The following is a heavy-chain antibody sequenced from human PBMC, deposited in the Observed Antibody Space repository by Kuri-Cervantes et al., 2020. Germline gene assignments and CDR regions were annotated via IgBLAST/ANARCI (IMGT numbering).Heavy chain of an antibody. CDR1: GFTFSSYG. V-gene: IGHV3-30*18. J-gene: IGHJ2*01. CDR3: AKAFSGRASWYFDL. Sequence: GESLKISCAASGFTFSSYGMHWVRQAPGKRLEWVAVISYDGSNKYYADSVKGRFTISRDNSKNTLYLQMNSLRAEDTAVYYCAKAFSGRASWYFDLWGRGTLVTVSS. D-gene: IGHD5-12*01. CDR2: ISYDGSNK.